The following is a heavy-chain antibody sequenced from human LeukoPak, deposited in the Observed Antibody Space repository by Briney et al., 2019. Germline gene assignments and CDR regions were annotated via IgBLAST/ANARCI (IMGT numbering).Heavy chain of an antibody. CDR2: INPNSGGT. CDR1: GYTFTGYY. V-gene: IGHV1-2*02. D-gene: IGHD5-18*01. Sequence: ASVKVSCKASGYTFTGYYMHWVRQAPGQGLEWMGWINPNSGGTNYAQKFQGRVTMTRDTSISTAYMELSRLRSDDAAVYYCARDFRAAMVSDWFDPWGQGTLVTVSS. CDR3: ARDFRAAMVSDWFDP. J-gene: IGHJ5*02.